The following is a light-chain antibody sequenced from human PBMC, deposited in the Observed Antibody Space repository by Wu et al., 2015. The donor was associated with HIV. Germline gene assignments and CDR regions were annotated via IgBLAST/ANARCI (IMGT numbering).Light chain of an antibody. CDR2: AAS. J-gene: IGKJ1*01. V-gene: IGKV1-39*01. CDR1: QSISSY. CDR3: QKYNSASRT. Sequence: DIQMTQSPSSLSASVGDRVTITCRASQSISSYLNWYQQKPGKAPKLLIYAASSLQIGVPSRFSGSGSGTDFTLTISSLQPEDVATYYCQKYNSASRTFGQGTKVEIK.